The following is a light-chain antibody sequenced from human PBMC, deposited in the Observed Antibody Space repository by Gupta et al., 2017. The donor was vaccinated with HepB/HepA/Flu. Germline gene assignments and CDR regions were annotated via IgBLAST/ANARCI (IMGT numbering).Light chain of an antibody. V-gene: IGKV2-28*01. CDR2: LGS. CDR3: MRDLAPIT. J-gene: IGKJ5*01. CDR1: HSPLHSDGNNY. Sequence: DIVMTQSPLSLPVTPGEPASISCRSSHSPLHSDGNNYLEWYLQRPGQSPQLLIYLGSKRASGVPARFSGSGSGTDLTLKISRVEAEDVGVYYCMRDLAPITFGQGTRLEIK.